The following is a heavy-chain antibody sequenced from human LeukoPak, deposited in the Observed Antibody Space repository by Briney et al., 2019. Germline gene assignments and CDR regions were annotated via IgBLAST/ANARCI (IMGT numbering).Heavy chain of an antibody. CDR1: GGSFSGYY. CDR2: INHSGST. J-gene: IGHJ6*02. Sequence: SETLSLTCAVYGGSFSGYYWSWIRQPPGKGLEWIGEINHSGSTNYNPSLKSRVTISVDTSKNQFSLKLSSVTAADTAVYYCARGGGGYRLPLTSWYYYGMDVWGQGTTVTVSS. D-gene: IGHD2-2*01. V-gene: IGHV4-34*01. CDR3: ARGGGGYRLPLTSWYYYGMDV.